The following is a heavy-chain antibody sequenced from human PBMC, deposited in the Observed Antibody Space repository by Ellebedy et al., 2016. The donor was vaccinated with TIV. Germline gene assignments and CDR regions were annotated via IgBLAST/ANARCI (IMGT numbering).Heavy chain of an antibody. CDR2: INPDGSVQ. CDR1: GYTFSDYW. CDR3: VRRAVDY. V-gene: IGHV3-7*01. J-gene: IGHJ4*02. Sequence: GESLKISCAASGYTFSDYWMIWVRQAPGKGLERVANINPDGSVQAYVDSVKGRFAISRDNAKNSLYLQMNSLRDEDTAVYHCVRRAVDYWGQGTLVTVSS.